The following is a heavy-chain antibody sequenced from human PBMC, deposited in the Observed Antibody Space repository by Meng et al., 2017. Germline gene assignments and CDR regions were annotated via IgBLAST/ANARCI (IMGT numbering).Heavy chain of an antibody. V-gene: IGHV1-2*06. CDR3: ARGAFGGGSSSTGRGSRYYFDY. Sequence: ASVKVSCKASGYTFTGYYMRWVRQAPGQGLEWMGRINPNSGGTNYAQKFQGRVTMTRDTSISTAYMELSRLRSDDTAVYYCARGAFGGGSSSTGRGSRYYFDYWGQGTLVTVSS. D-gene: IGHD2-15*01. CDR2: INPNSGGT. J-gene: IGHJ4*02. CDR1: GYTFTGYY.